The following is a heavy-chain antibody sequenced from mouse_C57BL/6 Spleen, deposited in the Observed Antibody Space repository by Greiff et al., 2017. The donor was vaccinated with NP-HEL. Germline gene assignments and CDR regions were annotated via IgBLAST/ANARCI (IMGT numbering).Heavy chain of an antibody. CDR3: ARHGNPYAMDY. CDR1: GFTFSSYG. Sequence: EVKLVESGGDLVKPGGSLKLSCAASGFTFSSYGMSWVRQTPDKRLEWVATISSGGSYTYYPDSVKGRFTISRDNNKNTLYLQMSSLKSEDTAMYYCARHGNPYAMDYWGQGTSVTVSS. J-gene: IGHJ4*01. V-gene: IGHV5-6*01. CDR2: ISSGGSYT.